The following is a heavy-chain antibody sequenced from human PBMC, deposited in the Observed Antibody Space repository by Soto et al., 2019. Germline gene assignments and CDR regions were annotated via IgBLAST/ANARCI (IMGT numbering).Heavy chain of an antibody. CDR1: GFTFSNAW. CDR2: IKSKTDGGTT. Sequence: GGSLRLSCAASGFTFSNAWMSWVRQAPGKGLEWVGRIKSKTDGGTTDHAAPVKGRFTISRDDSKNTLYLQMNSLKTEDTAVYYCRTEWELSYYYYGMDVWGQGTTVTVSS. J-gene: IGHJ6*02. CDR3: RTEWELSYYYYGMDV. D-gene: IGHD1-26*01. V-gene: IGHV3-15*01.